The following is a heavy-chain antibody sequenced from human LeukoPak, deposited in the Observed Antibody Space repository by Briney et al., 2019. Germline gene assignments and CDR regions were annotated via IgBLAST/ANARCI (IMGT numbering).Heavy chain of an antibody. D-gene: IGHD6-19*01. CDR1: GFTFSTNA. J-gene: IGHJ4*02. CDR3: AKQEQWLVRASSMLDY. CDR2: ISGSGAST. Sequence: PGGSLRLSCLTSGFTFSTNAMSWVRQAPGKGLEWISGISGSGASTYYADSVTGRFTISRDNSRNTLYLQMNSLRGDDTAVYYCAKQEQWLVRASSMLDYWGQGTLVTVSS. V-gene: IGHV3-23*01.